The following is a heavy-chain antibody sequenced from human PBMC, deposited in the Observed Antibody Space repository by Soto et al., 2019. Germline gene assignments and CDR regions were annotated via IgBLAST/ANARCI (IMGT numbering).Heavy chain of an antibody. J-gene: IGHJ4*02. D-gene: IGHD6-13*01. CDR2: IWYDGSNK. CDR1: GFTFSSYG. CDR3: ARDRYSSSPNFDY. Sequence: QVQLVESGGGVVQPGRSLRLSCAASGFTFSSYGMHWVRQAPGKGLEWVAVIWYDGSNKYYADSVKGRFTISRDNSKNTLYLQMNSLRAEDTAVYYCARDRYSSSPNFDYWGQGTLVTVS. V-gene: IGHV3-33*01.